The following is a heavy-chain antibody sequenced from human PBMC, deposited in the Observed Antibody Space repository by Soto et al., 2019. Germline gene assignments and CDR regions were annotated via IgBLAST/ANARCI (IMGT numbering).Heavy chain of an antibody. D-gene: IGHD6-13*01. CDR2: ITSSSTTI. CDR1: GFTFSTYS. J-gene: IGHJ5*02. V-gene: IGHV3-48*02. Sequence: GGSLRLSCAASGFTFSTYSMNWVRQAPGKGLEWISYITSSSTTIFYADSVKGRFTISRDNAKNSLYLQMDSLRDEDTSVYYCARDNGIAGSFDPWGQGTLVTVSS. CDR3: ARDNGIAGSFDP.